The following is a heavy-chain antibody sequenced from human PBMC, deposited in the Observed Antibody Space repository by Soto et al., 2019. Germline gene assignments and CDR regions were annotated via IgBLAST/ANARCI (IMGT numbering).Heavy chain of an antibody. D-gene: IGHD2-8*01. CDR2: IYYSGST. CDR3: ASNIVLMVYAMVR. Sequence: PSETLSLTCTVSGGSISSGDYYWSWIRQPPGKGLEWIGYIYYSGSTYYNPSLKSRVTISVDTSKNQFSLKLSSVTAADTAVYYCASNIVLMVYAMVRWGQGTLVTVSS. V-gene: IGHV4-30-4*01. CDR1: GGSISSGDYY. J-gene: IGHJ4*02.